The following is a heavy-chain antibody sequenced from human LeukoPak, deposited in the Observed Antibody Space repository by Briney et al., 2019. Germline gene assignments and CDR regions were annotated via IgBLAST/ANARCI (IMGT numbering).Heavy chain of an antibody. Sequence: SVKVSCKASGGTFSSYAISWVRQAPGQGLEWMGGIIPIFGTANYAQKFQGRVTITTDESTSTAYMELSSLRSEDTAVYYCARGRIGVTQLEPDSAPDAFDIWGQGTMVTVSS. CDR3: ARGRIGVTQLEPDSAPDAFDI. D-gene: IGHD6-19*01. CDR1: GGTFSSYA. V-gene: IGHV1-69*05. CDR2: IIPIFGTA. J-gene: IGHJ3*02.